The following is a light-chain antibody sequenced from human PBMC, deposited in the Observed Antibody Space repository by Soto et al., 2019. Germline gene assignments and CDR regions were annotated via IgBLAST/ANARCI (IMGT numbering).Light chain of an antibody. J-gene: IGKJ3*01. CDR3: QQYNDWPS. Sequence: EVVMTQSPATLSVSPGERATLSCGASQSVSINLAWYQQKPGQAPRLLIYGASTRATGIPARFSGSCSGTEFTLTISSLQSEDFAHYYCQQYNDWPSFGPGSKVDV. CDR1: QSVSIN. V-gene: IGKV3D-15*01. CDR2: GAS.